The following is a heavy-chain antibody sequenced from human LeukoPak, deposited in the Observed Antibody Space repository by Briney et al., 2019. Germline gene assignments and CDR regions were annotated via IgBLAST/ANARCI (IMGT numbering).Heavy chain of an antibody. CDR3: ARESRTDILTGYYIPFDY. D-gene: IGHD3-9*01. Sequence: SETLSLTCTVSGVSITTGFHWNWIRQRPGEGLEWIGHIYYSGDTYYNPSLKSRVTISVDTSKNQFSLKLSSVTAADTAVYYCARESRTDILTGYYIPFDYWGQGTLVTVSS. V-gene: IGHV4-38-2*02. CDR1: GVSITTGFH. CDR2: IYYSGDT. J-gene: IGHJ4*02.